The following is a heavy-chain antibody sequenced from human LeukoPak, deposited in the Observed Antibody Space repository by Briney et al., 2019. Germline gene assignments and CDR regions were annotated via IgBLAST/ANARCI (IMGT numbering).Heavy chain of an antibody. D-gene: IGHD4-17*01. CDR1: GGSVSDNY. CDR2: IYSSGTP. Sequence: SETLSLTCTVSGGSVSDNYWSWLRQPAGKGLEWIGRIYSSGTPNYNPPLKSRVTMSVDTSKNQFSLKLSSVIAADTAVYYCARDRAYGDYFRWFDPWGQGTLVTVSS. CDR3: ARDRAYGDYFRWFDP. J-gene: IGHJ5*02. V-gene: IGHV4-4*07.